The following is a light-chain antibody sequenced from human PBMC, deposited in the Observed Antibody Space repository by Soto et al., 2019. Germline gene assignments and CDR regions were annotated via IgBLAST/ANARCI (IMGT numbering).Light chain of an antibody. CDR1: SSDVGTYHY. V-gene: IGLV2-14*01. Sequence: QSVLTQPASVSGSPGQSITISCTGTSSDVGTYHYVSWYQQYTGKVPKLIIYEVSNRPSGVSNRFSGSKSGNTASLTISGHQADDEADYYCSSFTTSTTLVFGGGTKLTVL. J-gene: IGLJ2*01. CDR2: EVS. CDR3: SSFTTSTTLV.